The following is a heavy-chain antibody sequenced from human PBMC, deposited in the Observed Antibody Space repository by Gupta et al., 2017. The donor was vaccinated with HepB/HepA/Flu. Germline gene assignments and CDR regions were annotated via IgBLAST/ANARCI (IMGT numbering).Heavy chain of an antibody. Sequence: EVQLVESGGDLVQPGGSLRLSCAASGFTFSSYAMHWVRQAPGKGLEYVSAISSNGGSTYYANSVKGRFTISRDNSKNTLSLQMGSLRAEDMAVYYCARSYDYGDSSMDVWCQGTTVPVSS. D-gene: IGHD4-17*01. CDR3: ARSYDYGDSSMDV. V-gene: IGHV3-64*01. J-gene: IGHJ6*02. CDR2: ISSNGGST. CDR1: GFTFSSYA.